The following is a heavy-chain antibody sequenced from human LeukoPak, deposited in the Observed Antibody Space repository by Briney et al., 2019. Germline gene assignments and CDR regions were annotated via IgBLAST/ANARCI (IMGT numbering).Heavy chain of an antibody. V-gene: IGHV3-23*01. D-gene: IGHD6-19*01. CDR3: AKGYSSGWPYYFDY. CDR1: GFTFSDYA. Sequence: GGSLRLSCAASGFTFSDYATSWVRQAPGKGREWVSSISCSGGNTYYPDSVEGRFTISRDNSKNTLYLQMNSLRAEDTAVYSCAKGYSSGWPYYFDYWGQGTLVTVSS. J-gene: IGHJ4*02. CDR2: ISCSGGNT.